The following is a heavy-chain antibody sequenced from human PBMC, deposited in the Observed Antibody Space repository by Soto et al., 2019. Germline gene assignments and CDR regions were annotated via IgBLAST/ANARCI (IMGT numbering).Heavy chain of an antibody. Sequence: EVQLLESGGGLVQPGGSLRLSCAASGFTFSNYAMSWVRQAPGKGLEWVSAMSGSGSSASYADSVKGRFTISRDNSKNTMYLQMNSLRAEDTATYYCVKEGSGWYSRGSFDFWGRGTMVTVSS. V-gene: IGHV3-23*01. CDR1: GFTFSNYA. J-gene: IGHJ3*01. CDR3: VKEGSGWYSRGSFDF. CDR2: MSGSGSSA. D-gene: IGHD6-19*01.